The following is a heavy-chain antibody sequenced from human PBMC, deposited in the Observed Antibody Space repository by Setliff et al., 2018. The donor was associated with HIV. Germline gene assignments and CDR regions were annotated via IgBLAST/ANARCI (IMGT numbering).Heavy chain of an antibody. Sequence: PSETLSLTCTVSGGSIISSSYYWGWIRQPPGKGLEWIGSIFYSGNTYYKPSLKSRVTISVDTSKNQFSLKLSSVTAADTAIYYCARVPRITTLRNAFDIWGQGTMVTVSS. D-gene: IGHD3-3*01. CDR2: IFYSGNT. V-gene: IGHV4-39*07. CDR1: GGSIISSSYY. J-gene: IGHJ3*02. CDR3: ARVPRITTLRNAFDI.